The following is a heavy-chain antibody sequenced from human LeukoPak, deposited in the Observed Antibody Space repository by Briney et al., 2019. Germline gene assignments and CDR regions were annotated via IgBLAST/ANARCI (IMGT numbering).Heavy chain of an antibody. J-gene: IGHJ5*02. V-gene: IGHV1-69*04. CDR3: ARDEYCGGDCYFWFDP. CDR2: IIPIFGIA. D-gene: IGHD2-21*02. Sequence: GASVEVSCKASGGTFSSYAISWVRQAPGQGLEWMGRIIPIFGIANYAQKFQGRVTITADKSTSTAYMELSSLRSEDTAVYYCARDEYCGGDCYFWFDPWGQGTLVTVSS. CDR1: GGTFSSYA.